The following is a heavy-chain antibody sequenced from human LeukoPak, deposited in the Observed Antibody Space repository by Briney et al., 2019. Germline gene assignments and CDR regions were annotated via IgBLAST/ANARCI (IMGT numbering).Heavy chain of an antibody. D-gene: IGHD6-6*01. CDR3: VSSSSDY. CDR2: INTDGSST. Sequence: GGSLRLSCAASGFTFSSYWMHWVRQAPGKGLVWVSRINTDGSSTSYADSVKGRFTISRDNAKNSLFLQMNSLRAEDTAVYYCVSSSSDYWGQGTLVTVSS. V-gene: IGHV3-74*01. CDR1: GFTFSSYW. J-gene: IGHJ4*02.